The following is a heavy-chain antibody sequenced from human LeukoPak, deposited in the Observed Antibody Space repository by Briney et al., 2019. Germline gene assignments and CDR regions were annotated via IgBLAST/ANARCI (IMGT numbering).Heavy chain of an antibody. CDR1: GGSISSYY. J-gene: IGHJ4*02. Sequence: SETLSLTCTVSGGSISSYYWSWIRQTPGKGLEWIGYIYYTGSANHNPSLESRVTISVDTSKNQFSLKLNSVTAADTAVYFCARSDSGTYRHYFDYWGQGTLVTVSS. D-gene: IGHD1-26*01. V-gene: IGHV4-59*08. CDR3: ARSDSGTYRHYFDY. CDR2: IYYTGSA.